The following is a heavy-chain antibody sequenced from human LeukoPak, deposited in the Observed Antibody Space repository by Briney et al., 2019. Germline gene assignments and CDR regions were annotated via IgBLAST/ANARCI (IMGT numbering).Heavy chain of an antibody. J-gene: IGHJ4*02. V-gene: IGHV4-30-2*01. D-gene: IGHD3-22*01. Sequence: KASQTLSLTCTVSGGSISSGGYYWRWIRQPPGKGLEWIGYIYHSGSTYYNPSLKSRVTISVDRSKNQFSLKLSSVTAADTAVYYCARGQGYYYDSSGYYFDYWGQGTLVTVSS. CDR3: ARGQGYYYDSSGYYFDY. CDR2: IYHSGST. CDR1: GGSISSGGYY.